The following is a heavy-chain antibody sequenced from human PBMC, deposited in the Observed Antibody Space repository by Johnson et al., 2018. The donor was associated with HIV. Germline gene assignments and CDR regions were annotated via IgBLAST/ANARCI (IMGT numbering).Heavy chain of an antibody. CDR1: GFTFSSYA. Sequence: VQLVESGGGLVQPGGSLRLSCAASGFTFSSYAMHWVRQAPGKGLEWVANIQQDGSDTYYVDSVKGRFTISREHAKNSLYLQMNSLRAEDTAVYYCARGGYNWNDFLNDAFDMWGQGTVVTVSS. V-gene: IGHV3-7*02. D-gene: IGHD1-1*01. CDR2: IQQDGSDT. J-gene: IGHJ3*02. CDR3: ARGGYNWNDFLNDAFDM.